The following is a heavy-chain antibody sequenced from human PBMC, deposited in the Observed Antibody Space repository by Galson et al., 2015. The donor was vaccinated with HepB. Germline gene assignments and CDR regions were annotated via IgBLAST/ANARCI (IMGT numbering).Heavy chain of an antibody. CDR1: GYTFTSYH. CDR3: ARDWRVSSGYSPGDY. J-gene: IGHJ4*02. Sequence: SVKVSCKASGYTFTSYHMHWVRQAPGQGLEWMGIINPSGGSTSYAQKFQGRVTMTRDTSTSTVYMELSSLRSEDTAVYYCARDWRVSSGYSPGDYCGQGTLVTVSS. V-gene: IGHV1-46*01. D-gene: IGHD3-22*01. CDR2: INPSGGST.